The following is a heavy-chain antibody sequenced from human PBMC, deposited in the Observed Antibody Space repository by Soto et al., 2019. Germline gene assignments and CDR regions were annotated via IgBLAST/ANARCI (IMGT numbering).Heavy chain of an antibody. Sequence: EVQLVETGGGLIQPGGSLRLSCAASGFTVSSNYMSWVRQAPGKGLEWVSVIYSGGSTYYADSVKGRVTISRDNSKNTLYLQMNSLRAEDTAVYYCARDVVLKEYYYYGMDVWGQGTTVTVSS. V-gene: IGHV3-53*02. CDR3: ARDVVLKEYYYYGMDV. J-gene: IGHJ6*02. CDR2: IYSGGST. CDR1: GFTVSSNY. D-gene: IGHD3-22*01.